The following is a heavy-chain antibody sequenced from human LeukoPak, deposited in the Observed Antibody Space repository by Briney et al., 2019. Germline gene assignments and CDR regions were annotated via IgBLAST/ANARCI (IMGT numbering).Heavy chain of an antibody. D-gene: IGHD1-1*01. Sequence: GGSLRLSCAASGFTFSSYSMNWVRQAPGKGLEWVSYISSINSISTIYYADSVKGRFTISRDNAKNSLHLQMNSLRDEDTAVYYCAREWDNWNEILRDALDFWGQGTMVT. J-gene: IGHJ3*01. CDR3: AREWDNWNEILRDALDF. CDR2: ISSINSISTI. CDR1: GFTFSSYS. V-gene: IGHV3-48*02.